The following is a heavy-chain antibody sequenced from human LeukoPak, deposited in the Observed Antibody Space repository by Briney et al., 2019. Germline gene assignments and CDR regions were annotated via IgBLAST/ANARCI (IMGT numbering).Heavy chain of an antibody. CDR1: GFTFRTYA. V-gene: IGHV3-23*01. J-gene: IGHJ4*02. D-gene: IGHD3-10*01. Sequence: GGSLRLSCVASGFTFRTYATSWVRQAPGKGLEWVSGISDSGGTTYYVDSVKGRFTISRDNSKNTLYLQINSLRAEDTAVYFCAKDSKRWKTYYYESGNYYFDYWGQGTLVTVSS. CDR3: AKDSKRWKTYYYESGNYYFDY. CDR2: ISDSGGTT.